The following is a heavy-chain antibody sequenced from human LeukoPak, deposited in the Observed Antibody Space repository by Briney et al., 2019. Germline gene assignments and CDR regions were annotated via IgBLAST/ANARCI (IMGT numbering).Heavy chain of an antibody. D-gene: IGHD3-3*02. CDR2: INQDGSDK. CDR1: GFTFSTYW. J-gene: IGHJ3*02. CDR3: ASDPFTISAYDAFNI. Sequence: PGGSLRLSCVASGFTFSTYWMSWVRQAPGKGLEWVANINQDGSDKYYVDSVKGQLTISRDNAKNSLYLQMNSLRVEDTAVYYCASDPFTISAYDAFNIWGQRTVVTVSS. V-gene: IGHV3-7*01.